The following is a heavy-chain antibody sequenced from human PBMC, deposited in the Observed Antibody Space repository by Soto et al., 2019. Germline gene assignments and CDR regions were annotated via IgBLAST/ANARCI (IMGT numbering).Heavy chain of an antibody. V-gene: IGHV4-39*07. CDR3: ARSAGGYIVLVPADYYYGMDV. Sequence: PSETLSLTCNVSGASISSYNYWGWFRQPPGKGLEWIGSIIYSGDIMYNPSLQGRLTLFVDTSKNQFSLKLSSVTAADTAVYYCARSAGGYIVLVPADYYYGMDVWGQGTTVTVSS. J-gene: IGHJ6*02. D-gene: IGHD2-2*01. CDR1: GASISSYNY. CDR2: IIYSGDI.